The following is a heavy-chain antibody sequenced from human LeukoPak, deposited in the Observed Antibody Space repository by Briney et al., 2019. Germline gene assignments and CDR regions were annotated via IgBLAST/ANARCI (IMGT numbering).Heavy chain of an antibody. CDR2: ISWNSGSI. J-gene: IGHJ6*02. CDR3: AKDKGTTLYYYYGMDV. Sequence: QPGGSLRLSCAASGFTFDDYAMHWVRQAPGKGLEWVSGISWNSGSIGYADSVKGRFTISRDNAKNSLYLQMNSLRAEDTALYYCAKDKGTTLYYYYGMDVWGQGTTVTVSS. D-gene: IGHD1-7*01. V-gene: IGHV3-9*01. CDR1: GFTFDDYA.